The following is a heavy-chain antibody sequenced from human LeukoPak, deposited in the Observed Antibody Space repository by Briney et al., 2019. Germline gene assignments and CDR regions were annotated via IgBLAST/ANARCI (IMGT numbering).Heavy chain of an antibody. CDR3: ARFGLPYSIDL. V-gene: IGHV3-7*01. J-gene: IGHJ6*02. CDR2: IRPDGSAV. CDR1: GFTINQHA. Sequence: GGSLRLSCIASGFTINQHAMSWVRQAPVKGLEWVASIRPDGSAVFYVDSVKGRFTFSRDNAKNSLDLQMNSLRAEDTAVYYCARFGLPYSIDLWGQGTVVTVSS. D-gene: IGHD3/OR15-3a*01.